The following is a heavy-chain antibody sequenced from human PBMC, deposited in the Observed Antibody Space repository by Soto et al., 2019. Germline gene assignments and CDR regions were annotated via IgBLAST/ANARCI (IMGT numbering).Heavy chain of an antibody. V-gene: IGHV3-33*01. CDR3: ARDSTRAWYYYGSGSYAH. CDR2: IWYDGSNK. CDR1: GFTFSSYG. D-gene: IGHD3-10*01. Sequence: QVQLVESGGGVVQPGRSLRLSCAASGFTFSSYGMHWVRQAPGKGLEWVAVIWYDGSNKYYADSVKGRFTISRDNSKNTLYLQMNSLRAEDTAVYYCARDSTRAWYYYGSGSYAHWGQGTLVTVSS. J-gene: IGHJ4*02.